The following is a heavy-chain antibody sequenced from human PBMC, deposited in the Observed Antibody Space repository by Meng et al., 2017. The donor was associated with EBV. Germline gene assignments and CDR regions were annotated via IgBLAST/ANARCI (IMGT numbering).Heavy chain of an antibody. Sequence: VQCGGGGKKPWGSVKVSCKASGYTFTSYGISWVRQAPGQGLEWMGWISAYNGNTNYAQKLQGRVTMTTDTSTSTAYMELRSLRSDNTAGYYCACRGDRTDYWGQGTLVTVSS. CDR2: ISAYNGNT. V-gene: IGHV1-18*01. CDR1: GYTFTSYG. CDR3: ACRGDRTDY. D-gene: IGHD2-21*02. J-gene: IGHJ4*02.